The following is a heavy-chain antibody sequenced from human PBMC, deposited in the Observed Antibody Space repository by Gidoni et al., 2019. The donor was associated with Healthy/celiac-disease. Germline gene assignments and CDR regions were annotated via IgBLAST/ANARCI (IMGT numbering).Heavy chain of an antibody. J-gene: IGHJ3*02. CDR3: ARLGELRAFDI. Sequence: QLQLQESGPGMVKPSETLSLTCTVPGGSISSSIYYWGWIRQPPWKGLEWIGSIYYSGSTYYNPSLKSRVTISVDTSKNQFSLKLSSVTAADTAVYYCARLGELRAFDIWGQGTMVTVSS. V-gene: IGHV4-39*01. CDR1: GGSISSSIYY. D-gene: IGHD1-26*01. CDR2: IYYSGST.